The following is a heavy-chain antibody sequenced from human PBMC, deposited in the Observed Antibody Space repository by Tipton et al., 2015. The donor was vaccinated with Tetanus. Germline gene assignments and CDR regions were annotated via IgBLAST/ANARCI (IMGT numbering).Heavy chain of an antibody. Sequence: TLSLTCTVSGGSISSSAYSWTWIRQHPGKGLEWIGYISHSGSTYYNTSLESRVSILLDTSKTQFSLRLSSVTAADTAVYYCARLTTRYFAATVTPDAFDVWGQGTVVSVAS. J-gene: IGHJ3*01. CDR3: ARLTTRYFAATVTPDAFDV. CDR2: ISHSGST. D-gene: IGHD5-24*01. CDR1: GGSISSSAYS. V-gene: IGHV4-31*03.